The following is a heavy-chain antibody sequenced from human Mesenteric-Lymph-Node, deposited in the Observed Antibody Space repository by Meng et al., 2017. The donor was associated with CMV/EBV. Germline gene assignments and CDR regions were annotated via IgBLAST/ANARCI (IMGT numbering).Heavy chain of an antibody. V-gene: IGHV4-39*07. CDR1: GGAISTSNYY. CDR2: VSHSGIT. J-gene: IGHJ4*02. CDR3: ARDGDYDFWSGYLRY. D-gene: IGHD3-3*01. Sequence: GPLRLSCTVSGGAISTSNYYWAWIRQPPEKGLEWIGSVSHSGITYYSPSLKSRVTISIDTSKNQFSLRLSSVTAADTAVYYCARDGDYDFWSGYLRYWGQGTLVTVSS.